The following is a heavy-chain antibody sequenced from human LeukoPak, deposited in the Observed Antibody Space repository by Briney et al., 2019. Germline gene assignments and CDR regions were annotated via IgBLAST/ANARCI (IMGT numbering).Heavy chain of an antibody. J-gene: IGHJ4*02. CDR2: ISGDGGST. V-gene: IGHV3-43*02. CDR3: AKDIGYGDFLGD. D-gene: IGHD4-17*01. Sequence: GGPRKLSLAAPELPFVDYAMPWVRQAPGKGLKWVSLISGDGGSTYYADSVKGRFTISRDNSKNSLYLQMNSLRTENTALYYCAKDIGYGDFLGDWGQGTLVTVSS. CDR1: ELPFVDYA.